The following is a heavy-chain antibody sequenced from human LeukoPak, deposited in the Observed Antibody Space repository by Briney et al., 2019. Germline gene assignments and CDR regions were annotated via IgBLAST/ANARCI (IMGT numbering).Heavy chain of an antibody. J-gene: IGHJ4*02. V-gene: IGHV1-69*13. CDR2: IIPIFGTA. Sequence: ASVKVSCKASGGTSSSYAISWVRQAPGQGLEWMGGIIPIFGTANYAQKFQGRVTITADESTSTAYMELSSLRSEDTAVYYCALGSDFWSGFDYWGQGTLVTVSS. CDR1: GGTSSSYA. D-gene: IGHD3-3*01. CDR3: ALGSDFWSGFDY.